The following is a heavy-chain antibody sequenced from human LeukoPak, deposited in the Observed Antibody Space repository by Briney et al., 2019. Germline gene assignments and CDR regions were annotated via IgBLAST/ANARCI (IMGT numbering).Heavy chain of an antibody. CDR3: ARDGAHDYGDYDFDY. CDR1: GFTVSSNY. J-gene: IGHJ4*02. D-gene: IGHD4-17*01. Sequence: GGSLRLSCAAPGFTVSSNYMSRVRQAPGKGLEWVSVIYSGGSTYYADSVKGRFTISRDNSKNTLYLQMNSLRAEDTAVYYCARDGAHDYGDYDFDYWGQGTLVTVSS. V-gene: IGHV3-66*02. CDR2: IYSGGST.